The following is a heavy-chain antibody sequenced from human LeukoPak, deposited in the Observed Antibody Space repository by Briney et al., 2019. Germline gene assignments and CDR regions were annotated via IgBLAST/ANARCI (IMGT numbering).Heavy chain of an antibody. D-gene: IGHD6-19*01. CDR1: GGSISSYY. CDR3: ARGPPGSGWYLTFDY. V-gene: IGHV4-59*01. Sequence: SETLSLTCTVYGGSISSYYWSWIRQPPGKGLEWIGYIYYSGSTNYNPSLKSRVTISVDTSKNQFSLKLSSVTAADTAVYYCARGPPGSGWYLTFDYWGQGTLVTVSS. CDR2: IYYSGST. J-gene: IGHJ4*02.